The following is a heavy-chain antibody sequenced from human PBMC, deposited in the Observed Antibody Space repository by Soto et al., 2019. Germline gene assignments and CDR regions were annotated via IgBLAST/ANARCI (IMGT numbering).Heavy chain of an antibody. V-gene: IGHV3-30*03. J-gene: IGHJ5*01. CDR1: TLTVSLYG. CDR3: ARDIWSGNYKWFDS. Sequence: PGGSLRLSCAASTLTVSLYGIQWVRQAPGKGLDWVAFISNDGGTQYYADSVKGRFSISRDNSMNTVDLHMNSLRAEDTATYYCARDIWSGNYKWFDSWGQGTLVTVSS. D-gene: IGHD3-3*01. CDR2: ISNDGGTQ.